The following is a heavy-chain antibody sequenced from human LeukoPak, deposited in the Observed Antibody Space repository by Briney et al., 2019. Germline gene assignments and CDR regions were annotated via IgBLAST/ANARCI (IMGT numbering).Heavy chain of an antibody. D-gene: IGHD2-8*01. Sequence: LSLTCAVYGGSFSGYYWSWIRQPPGKGLEWVAVIWHDGSDEYYADSVKGRFTISRDNSKSLVYLQMDSLRDEDTAVYYCAGEVVRDVSGVDYTWLDPWGQGTLVFVSA. J-gene: IGHJ5*02. CDR2: IWHDGSDE. CDR1: GGSFSGYY. V-gene: IGHV3-33*08. CDR3: AGEVVRDVSGVDYTWLDP.